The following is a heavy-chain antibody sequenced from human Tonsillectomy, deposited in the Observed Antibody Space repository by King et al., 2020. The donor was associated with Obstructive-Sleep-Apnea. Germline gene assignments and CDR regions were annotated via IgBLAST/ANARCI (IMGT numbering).Heavy chain of an antibody. J-gene: IGHJ3*02. CDR2: IYSGGST. D-gene: IGHD1-26*01. V-gene: IGHV3-66*01. Sequence: VQLVESGGGLVQPGGSLRLSCAASGFTVSSNYMSWVRQAPGKGLEWVSVIYSGGSTYYADSVKGRFTISRDNSKNTLYLQMNSLRAEDTAVYYCAREREDLLGAFDIWGQGTMVTVSS. CDR1: GFTVSSNY. CDR3: AREREDLLGAFDI.